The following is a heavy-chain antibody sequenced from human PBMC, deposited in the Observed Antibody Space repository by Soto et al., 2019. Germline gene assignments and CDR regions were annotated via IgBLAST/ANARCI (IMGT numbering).Heavy chain of an antibody. D-gene: IGHD3-16*01. J-gene: IGHJ5*02. CDR2: ANTGSTAI. V-gene: IGHV3-48*01. CDR3: AREAHRGGFDL. Sequence: VGSLRLSCAASGFTLSSYSMNWVRQSPRRGLEWIAYANTGSTAIYYADSVKGRFTISRDNAQNSLYLQMDSLRAEDTAMFYCAREAHRGGFDLWGQGTLVNVSS. CDR1: GFTLSSYS.